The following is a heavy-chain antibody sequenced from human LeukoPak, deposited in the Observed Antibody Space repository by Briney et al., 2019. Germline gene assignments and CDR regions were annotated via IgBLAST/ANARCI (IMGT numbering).Heavy chain of an antibody. CDR2: IRYDGSNK. J-gene: IGHJ4*02. V-gene: IGHV3-30*02. CDR1: GFTFSSYG. Sequence: GGSLRLSSAASGFTFSSYGMHWVRQAPGKGLEWVAFIRYDGSNKYYADSVKGRFTISRDNSKNTLYLQMNSLRAEDTAVYYCAKGGITIFGVDLRAYFDYWGQGTLVTVSS. CDR3: AKGGITIFGVDLRAYFDY. D-gene: IGHD3-3*01.